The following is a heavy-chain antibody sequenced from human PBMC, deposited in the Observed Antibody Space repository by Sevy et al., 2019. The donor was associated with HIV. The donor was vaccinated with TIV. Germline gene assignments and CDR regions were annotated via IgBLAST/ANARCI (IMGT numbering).Heavy chain of an antibody. D-gene: IGHD1-26*01. V-gene: IGHV1-18*04. J-gene: IGHJ1*01. Sequence: ASVKVSCKASGYSFTSYGITWVRQAPGQGLEFMGWISPYNGNTDYAQKYQGRITLTTDTSTTTAYLELRSLTSDDTAVYYCSRPLSGTYREAEYLHHWGQGTQVTFSS. CDR2: ISPYNGNT. CDR3: SRPLSGTYREAEYLHH. CDR1: GYSFTSYG.